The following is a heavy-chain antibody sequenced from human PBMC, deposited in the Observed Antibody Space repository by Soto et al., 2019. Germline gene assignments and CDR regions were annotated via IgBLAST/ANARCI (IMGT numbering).Heavy chain of an antibody. CDR1: GFTFSSYG. Sequence: QVQLVESGGGVVQPGRSLRLSCAASGFTFSSYGMHWVRQAPGKGLEWVAVISYDGSNKYYADSVKGRFTISRDNSKNTLYLQMNSLRAEDTAVYYCAKTFHHYDFASFDYWGQGTLVTVSS. CDR3: AKTFHHYDFASFDY. D-gene: IGHD3-22*01. V-gene: IGHV3-30*18. J-gene: IGHJ4*02. CDR2: ISYDGSNK.